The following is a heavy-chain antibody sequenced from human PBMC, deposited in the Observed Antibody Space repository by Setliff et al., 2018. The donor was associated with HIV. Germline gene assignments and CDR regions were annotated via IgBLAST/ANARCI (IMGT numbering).Heavy chain of an antibody. CDR2: IYFSGST. Sequence: SETLSLTCSVTGGSIRSYYWSWIRQSPGKGLEWIGYIYFSGSTSYNPSLKSRLTISVDTSKNQFSLKLSSVTAADTAVYYCARSKISGSNHETYGFDVWGQGTTVTVSS. CDR3: ARSKISGSNHETYGFDV. D-gene: IGHD1-26*01. CDR1: GGSIRSYY. V-gene: IGHV4-59*01. J-gene: IGHJ6*02.